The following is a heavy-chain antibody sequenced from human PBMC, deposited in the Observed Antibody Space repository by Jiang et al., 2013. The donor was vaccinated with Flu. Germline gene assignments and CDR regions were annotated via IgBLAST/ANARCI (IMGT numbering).Heavy chain of an antibody. CDR2: INHSGST. V-gene: IGHV4-34*01. Sequence: GSGLVKPSETLSLTCAVYGGSFSGYYWSWIRQPPGKGLEWIGEINHSGSTNYNPSLKSRVTISVDTSKNQFSLKLSSVTAADTAVYYCANLWFGELNYDNWFDPWGQGPWSPSPQ. CDR1: GGSFSGYY. J-gene: IGHJ5*02. CDR3: ANLWFGELNYDNWFDP. D-gene: IGHD3-10*01.